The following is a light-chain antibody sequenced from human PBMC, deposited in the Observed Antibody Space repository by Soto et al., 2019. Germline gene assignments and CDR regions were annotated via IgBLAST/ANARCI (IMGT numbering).Light chain of an antibody. CDR1: SSDVGGYNY. Sequence: QSVRTQPRSVSVSPGQAVTISCTGTSSDVGGYNYVSWYQQHPGKAPKLMIYDVSKRPSGVPDRFSGSKSGNAASLTISGLQAEDEADYYCCSYAGSYTLYVFGTGTKVTVL. J-gene: IGLJ1*01. CDR2: DVS. CDR3: CSYAGSYTLYV. V-gene: IGLV2-11*01.